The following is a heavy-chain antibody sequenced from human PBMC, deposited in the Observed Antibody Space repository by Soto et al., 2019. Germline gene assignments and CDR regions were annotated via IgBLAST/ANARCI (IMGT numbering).Heavy chain of an antibody. D-gene: IGHD2-15*01. CDR1: GFTFSNAW. CDR3: TAHPELKDIVVVVAASAAFDI. CDR2: IKSKTDGGTT. J-gene: IGHJ3*02. Sequence: EVQLVESGGGLVKPGGSLRLSCAASGFTFSNAWMSWVRQAPGKGLEWVGRIKSKTDGGTTDYAAPVKGRFTISRDDSKNTLYLQMNSLKTEDTAVYYCTAHPELKDIVVVVAASAAFDIWGQGTMVTVSS. V-gene: IGHV3-15*01.